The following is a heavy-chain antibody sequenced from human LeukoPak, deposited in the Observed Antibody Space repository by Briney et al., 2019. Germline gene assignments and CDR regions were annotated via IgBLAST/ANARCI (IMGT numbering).Heavy chain of an antibody. Sequence: PGGSLRLSCAASGFTFTKYSMHWVRQTPGKGLEWVSYISSGSTTIYYTDSVKGRFTISRDNAKNSLYLQMNSLRAEDTAVYYCARREGTNMVRGGVDYWGQGTLVTVSS. CDR2: ISSGSTTI. D-gene: IGHD3-10*01. V-gene: IGHV3-48*01. CDR3: ARREGTNMVRGGVDY. J-gene: IGHJ4*02. CDR1: GFTFTKYS.